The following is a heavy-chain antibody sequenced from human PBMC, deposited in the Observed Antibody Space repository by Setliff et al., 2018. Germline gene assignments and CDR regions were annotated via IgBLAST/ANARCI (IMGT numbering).Heavy chain of an antibody. D-gene: IGHD3-22*01. Sequence: PSETLSLTCTVSGGSISTTDYYWGWIRQPPGKGLEWLGCVYYSGNTYYSPSLKSRVTMFVDTSKNQFSLMLYSVTAADTAIYYCARYDSSGYSENYYFDYWGQEPWSPSPQ. J-gene: IGHJ4*01. CDR3: ARYDSSGYSENYYFDY. V-gene: IGHV4-39*07. CDR2: VYYSGNT. CDR1: GGSISTTDYY.